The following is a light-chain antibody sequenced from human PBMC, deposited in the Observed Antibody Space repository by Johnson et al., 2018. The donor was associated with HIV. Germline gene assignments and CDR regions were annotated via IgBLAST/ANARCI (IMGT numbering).Light chain of an antibody. J-gene: IGLJ1*01. CDR2: DNN. V-gene: IGLV1-51*01. CDR3: GTWDSSLSAYA. CDR1: SSNIGNND. Sequence: HSVLTQPPSVSAAPGQKVTISCSGSSSNIGNNDVSWYQQLPGTAPKVLIYDNNKRPSGIPDRFSGSKSGTSATLGITGLQTGDEADYYCGTWDSSLSAYAFGTGTKVTVL.